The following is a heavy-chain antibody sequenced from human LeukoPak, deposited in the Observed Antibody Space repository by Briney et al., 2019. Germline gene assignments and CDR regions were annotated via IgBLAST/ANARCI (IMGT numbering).Heavy chain of an antibody. J-gene: IGHJ6*02. CDR3: ARMHSGYYYFYYYGMDV. Sequence: GSLRLSCVASGFPFSSYWMTWIRQPPGKGLEWIGYIYYSGSTNYNPSLKSRVTISVDTSKNQFSLKLSSVTAADTAVYYCARMHSGYYYFYYYGMDVWGQGTTVTVSS. CDR2: IYYSGST. CDR1: GFPFSSYW. D-gene: IGHD3-22*01. V-gene: IGHV4-59*01.